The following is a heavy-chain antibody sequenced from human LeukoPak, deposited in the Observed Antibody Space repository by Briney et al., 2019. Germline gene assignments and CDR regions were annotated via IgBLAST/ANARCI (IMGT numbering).Heavy chain of an antibody. CDR3: GSPRRGY. CDR2: INQDGREK. Sequence: PGGSLRLSCAASGFTFSSIWMSWVRQAPGKGLEWVANINQDGREKYYVDSVKGRFTISRDNDKNSLYLQMNSLRAEDTAVYFCGSPRRGYWGQGTLVTVSS. V-gene: IGHV3-7*01. CDR1: GFTFSSIW. J-gene: IGHJ4*02.